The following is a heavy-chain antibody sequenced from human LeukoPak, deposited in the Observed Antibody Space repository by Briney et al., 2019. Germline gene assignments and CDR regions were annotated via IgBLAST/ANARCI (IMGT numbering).Heavy chain of an antibody. CDR3: ARDQDYDILTGPPGYFDY. CDR1: GFTFSSYS. J-gene: IGHJ4*02. D-gene: IGHD3-9*01. CDR2: ISSSSSYI. Sequence: PGGSLRLSCAASGFTFSSYSMNWVRQAPGKGLEWVSSISSSSSYICYADSVKGRFTISRDNAKNSLYLQMNSLRAEDTAVYYCARDQDYDILTGPPGYFDYWGQGTLVTVSS. V-gene: IGHV3-21*01.